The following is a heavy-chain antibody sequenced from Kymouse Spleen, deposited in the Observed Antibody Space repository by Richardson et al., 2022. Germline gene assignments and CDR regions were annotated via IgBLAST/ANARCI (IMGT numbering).Heavy chain of an antibody. J-gene: IGHJ4*02. CDR3: AKAVDTAMVNNWNYYFDY. CDR2: ISWNSGSI. V-gene: IGHV3-9*01. D-gene: IGHD5-18,IGHD5-18*01. CDR1: GFTFDDYA. Sequence: EVQLVESGGGLVQPGRSLRLSCAASGFTFDDYAMHWVRQAPGKGLEWVSGISWNSGSIGYADSVKGRFTISRDNAKNSLYLQMNSLRAEDTALYYCAKAVDTAMVNNWNYYFDYWGQGTLVTVSS.